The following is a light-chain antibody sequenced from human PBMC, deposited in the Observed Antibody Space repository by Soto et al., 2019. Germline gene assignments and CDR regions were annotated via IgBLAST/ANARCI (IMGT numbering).Light chain of an antibody. Sequence: EIVMTQSPGTLSVSPGERATLSCRASQSISGNLAWYQQRPGQAPRLLIYGASTRATGIPARFSGSGFGTEFTLTISSLQSEDFAVYYCQQHDNWPPYTFGRGTRLDIK. CDR2: GAS. CDR3: QQHDNWPPYT. CDR1: QSISGN. J-gene: IGKJ2*01. V-gene: IGKV3-15*01.